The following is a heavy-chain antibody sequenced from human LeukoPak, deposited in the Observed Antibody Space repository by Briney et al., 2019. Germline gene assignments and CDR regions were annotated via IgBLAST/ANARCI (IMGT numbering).Heavy chain of an antibody. V-gene: IGHV1-69*05. Sequence: SVKVSCKASGGTFSSYAISWVRQAPGQGLEWMGGIIPIFGTANYAQKFQGRVTITTDESTSTAYMELSSLRSEDTAVYYCARDRDSSSWYGVFDIWGQGTMVTVSS. CDR1: GGTFSSYA. J-gene: IGHJ3*02. CDR2: IIPIFGTA. D-gene: IGHD6-13*01. CDR3: ARDRDSSSWYGVFDI.